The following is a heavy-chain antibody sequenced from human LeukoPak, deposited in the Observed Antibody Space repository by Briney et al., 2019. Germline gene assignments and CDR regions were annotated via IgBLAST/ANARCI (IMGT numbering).Heavy chain of an antibody. V-gene: IGHV4-59*01. Sequence: SETLSLTCTVSGGSISSYYWSWIRQPPGKGLEWIGYIFHSGSTNYNPSLKSRVTISIDTSKNQFSLRLSSVTAADTAVYYCARIYYYDSSGSVFDYWGQGTLVTVSS. CDR2: IFHSGST. CDR3: ARIYYYDSSGSVFDY. D-gene: IGHD3-22*01. CDR1: GGSISSYY. J-gene: IGHJ4*02.